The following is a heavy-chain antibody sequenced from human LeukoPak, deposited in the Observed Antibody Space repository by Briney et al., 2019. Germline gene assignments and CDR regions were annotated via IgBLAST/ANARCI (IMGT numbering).Heavy chain of an antibody. J-gene: IGHJ4*02. CDR3: ARVDYGGPDY. D-gene: IGHD4-23*01. CDR2: IYYTGST. Sequence: SDTLSLTCSVSGASLSSYYWSWIRQPPGKTLEWIGYIYYTGSTNYNPSLKSRVTISVDTSKNQFSLKLSSVTAADTAVYYCARVDYGGPDYWGQGTLVTVSS. CDR1: GASLSSYY. V-gene: IGHV4-59*07.